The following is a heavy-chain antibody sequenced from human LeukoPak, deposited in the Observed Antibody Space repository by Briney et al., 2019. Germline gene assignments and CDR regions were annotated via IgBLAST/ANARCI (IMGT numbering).Heavy chain of an antibody. J-gene: IGHJ5*02. Sequence: GGSLRLSCAASGFTFSSYSMNWVRQAPGKGLEWVSSISSSGAYIFYADSVKGRFTISRDNAKNSLYLQMNSLRAEDTAVYYCARDLLGYCTNGICYDKSNWFDPWGQGTLVTVSS. CDR3: ARDLLGYCTNGICYDKSNWFDP. D-gene: IGHD2-8*01. V-gene: IGHV3-21*01. CDR1: GFTFSSYS. CDR2: ISSSGAYI.